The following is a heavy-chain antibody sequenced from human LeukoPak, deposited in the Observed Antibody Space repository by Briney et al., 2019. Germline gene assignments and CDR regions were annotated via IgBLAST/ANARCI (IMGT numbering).Heavy chain of an antibody. V-gene: IGHV4-39*02. CDR3: ARPSGRNWNYDY. CDR2: INYDGGT. J-gene: IGHJ4*02. CDR1: GGSISSSNYH. D-gene: IGHD1-7*01. Sequence: SETLSLTCTVSGGSISSSNYHWGWIRQPPEKGLEWIGSINYDGGTYHNPSLQSRVTMSVDTSKNLFSLKLNSVAAADTAVYYCARPSGRNWNYDYWGQGTLVTVSS.